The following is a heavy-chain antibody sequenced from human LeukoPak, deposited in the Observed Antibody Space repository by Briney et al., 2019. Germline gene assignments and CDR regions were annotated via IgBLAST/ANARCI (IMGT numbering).Heavy chain of an antibody. CDR1: GDSIRSARNY. J-gene: IGHJ4*02. Sequence: PSETLSLTCSVSGDSIRSARNYWGWIRPSPGTGLEWLASVYSSGSTHSNPSLTSRVSISIDMSKNQFSLKLYSVTASDAAIYYCARHLSGTAMAHYFDFWGQGTLVTVSS. D-gene: IGHD5-18*01. V-gene: IGHV4-39*01. CDR3: ARHLSGTAMAHYFDF. CDR2: VYSSGST.